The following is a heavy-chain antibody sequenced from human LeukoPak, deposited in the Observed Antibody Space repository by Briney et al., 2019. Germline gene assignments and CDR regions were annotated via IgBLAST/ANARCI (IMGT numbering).Heavy chain of an antibody. J-gene: IGHJ4*02. CDR1: GFTFSSYA. D-gene: IGHD1-14*01. Sequence: EGSLRLSCAASGFTFSSYAMHWVRQAPGKGLEWVAVISYDGSNKYYADSVKGRFTVSRDNSKDMLYLQMNSLRVEDTAVYYCATEVTASSFDYWGQGTLVTVSS. CDR3: ATEVTASSFDY. CDR2: ISYDGSNK. V-gene: IGHV3-30-3*01.